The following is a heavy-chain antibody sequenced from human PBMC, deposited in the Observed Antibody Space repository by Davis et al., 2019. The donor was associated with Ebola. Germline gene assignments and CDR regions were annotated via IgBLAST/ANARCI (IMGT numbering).Heavy chain of an antibody. J-gene: IGHJ6*02. D-gene: IGHD3-22*01. CDR3: AKDMYDTNYYGMDV. Sequence: GESLKISCAASGFSFGDYGMHWVRQAPGKGLEWVSVISGYGGRTYYADSVKGRFTISRDNSKNSLYLQMNSLRSEDTALYYCAKDMYDTNYYGMDVWGQGTTVTVSS. V-gene: IGHV3-43*02. CDR1: GFSFGDYG. CDR2: ISGYGGRT.